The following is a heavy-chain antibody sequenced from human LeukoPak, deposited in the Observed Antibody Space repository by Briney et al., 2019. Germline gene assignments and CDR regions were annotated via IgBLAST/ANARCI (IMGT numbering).Heavy chain of an antibody. V-gene: IGHV1-2*02. CDR2: IDPNSGGR. CDR1: GYSFYDFY. CDR3: ARGSCSGGSSYSSWFDP. Sequence: ASVKVSCKPSGYSFYDFYIHWVRQAPGQGLEWMGWIDPNSGGRNYAQKFQGRVTMTRDTSSSTAYMVLSSLTSDDTAVYYCARGSCSGGSSYSSWFDPWGQGTLVSVSS. J-gene: IGHJ5*02. D-gene: IGHD2-15*01.